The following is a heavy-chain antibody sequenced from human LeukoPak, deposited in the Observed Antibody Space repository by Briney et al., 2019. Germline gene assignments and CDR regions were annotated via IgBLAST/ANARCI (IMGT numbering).Heavy chain of an antibody. CDR1: GGSFTTHY. V-gene: IGHV4-59*11. D-gene: IGHD3-22*01. Sequence: SETLSLTCTVSGGSFTTHYWSWIRQPPGKGLEWIGYISYIGSTNYNPSLKSRVTISIDTSKNEVSLMLTSVTAADTAVYYLASDSISMNAFDAWGQGTMVTVSS. CDR2: ISYIGST. CDR3: ASDSISMNAFDA. J-gene: IGHJ3*01.